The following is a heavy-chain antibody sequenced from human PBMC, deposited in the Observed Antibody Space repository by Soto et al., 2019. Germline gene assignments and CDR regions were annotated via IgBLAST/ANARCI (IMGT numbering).Heavy chain of an antibody. J-gene: IGHJ6*02. D-gene: IGHD6-19*01. V-gene: IGHV3-23*01. Sequence: GGSLRLSCAASGFTFSSYAMSWVRQAPGKGLEWVSAISGSGGSTYYADSVKGRFTISRDNSKNTLYLQMNSLRAEDTAVYYCANRIAVAGTDYYGMDVWGQGTTVTVSS. CDR2: ISGSGGST. CDR3: ANRIAVAGTDYYGMDV. CDR1: GFTFSSYA.